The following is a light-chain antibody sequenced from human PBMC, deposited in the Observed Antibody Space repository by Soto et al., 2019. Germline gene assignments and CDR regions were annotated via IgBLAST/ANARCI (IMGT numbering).Light chain of an antibody. CDR3: QSADSSGTYRV. Sequence: SYELTQPPSVSVSPGQTARIICSGDALPKQYAYWYQQKPGQAPVLVIYKDSERPSGIPERFSGSSSGTTVTLTISGVQAEDEADYYCQSADSSGTYRVFGGGTQLTVL. CDR2: KDS. V-gene: IGLV3-25*03. CDR1: ALPKQY. J-gene: IGLJ3*02.